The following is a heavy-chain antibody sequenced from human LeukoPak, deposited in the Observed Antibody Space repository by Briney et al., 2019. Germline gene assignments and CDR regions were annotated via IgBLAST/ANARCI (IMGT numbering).Heavy chain of an antibody. Sequence: GGSLRLSCAASGFSFSSYGMHWVRQAPGKGLEWGSAIIDSGGSTYDADSAKGRFTISRDNSKNTLYLQMNSLIPEDTAVYYCARAVPSRQAIDYWGQGTLVTVSS. CDR1: GFSFSSYG. CDR3: ARAVPSRQAIDY. CDR2: IIDSGGST. V-gene: IGHV3-NL1*01. J-gene: IGHJ4*02.